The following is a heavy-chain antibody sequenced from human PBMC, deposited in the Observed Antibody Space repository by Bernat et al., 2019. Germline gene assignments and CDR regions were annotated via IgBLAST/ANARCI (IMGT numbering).Heavy chain of an antibody. CDR1: GVTFRNYG. Sequence: QVQLVESGGGVVQSGKSLRLSCAVSGVTFRNYGVHWVRQAPGKGLEWVAVIWYDGSQKYYADSVKDRFTISRDNSKNTLYLQMNSLRVEDTAMYHCATWRGSGNYYDYWGQGTLVTVSS. V-gene: IGHV3-33*01. CDR3: ATWRGSGNYYDY. CDR2: IWYDGSQK. J-gene: IGHJ4*02. D-gene: IGHD3-10*01.